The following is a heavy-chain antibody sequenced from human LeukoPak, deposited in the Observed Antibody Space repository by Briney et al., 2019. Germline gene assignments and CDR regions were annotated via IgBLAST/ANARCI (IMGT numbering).Heavy chain of an antibody. CDR1: GFTFSSYA. D-gene: IGHD1-26*01. Sequence: GGSLRLSCAASGFTFSSYAMQWVRQAPGKGLEWVAVISYDGSNKYYADSVKGRFTISGDNSKNTLYLQMNSLRAEDTAVYYCARAYDVGAPTLDYWGQGTLVTVSS. CDR3: ARAYDVGAPTLDY. CDR2: ISYDGSNK. J-gene: IGHJ4*02. V-gene: IGHV3-30*01.